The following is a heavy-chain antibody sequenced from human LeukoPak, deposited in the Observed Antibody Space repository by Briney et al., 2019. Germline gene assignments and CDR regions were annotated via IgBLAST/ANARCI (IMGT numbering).Heavy chain of an antibody. D-gene: IGHD3-22*01. J-gene: IGHJ4*02. CDR3: ATSPGAMIVVVITA. Sequence: GGSLRLSCAASGFTFSSYAMSWVRQAPGKGLEWVSTISSTGGNTHYAGSVVGRFTISRDNSKNTLYLQMNSLRAEDTAIYYCATSPGAMIVVVITAWGQGALVTVSS. CDR2: ISSTGGNT. CDR1: GFTFSSYA. V-gene: IGHV3-23*01.